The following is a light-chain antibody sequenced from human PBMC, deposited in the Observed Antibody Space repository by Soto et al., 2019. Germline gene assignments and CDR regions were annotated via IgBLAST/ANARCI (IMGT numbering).Light chain of an antibody. CDR1: QGISTY. J-gene: IGKJ1*01. CDR3: QQSYSTPWT. V-gene: IGKV1-39*01. CDR2: AAF. Sequence: DIQLTQSPSFLSASVGDRVTITCRASQGISTYLAWYQQKPGKAPNLLIYAAFTLQSGVPSRFSGSGSGTDFTLTISSLQPEDFATYYCQQSYSTPWTFGQGTKGDIK.